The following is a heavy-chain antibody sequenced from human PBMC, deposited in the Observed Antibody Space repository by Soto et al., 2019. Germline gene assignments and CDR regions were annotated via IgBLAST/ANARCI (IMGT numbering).Heavy chain of an antibody. J-gene: IGHJ4*02. CDR1: GYTFTSYG. Sequence: ASVKVSCKASGYTFTSYGISWVRQAPGQGLEWMGWISAYNGNTNYAQKLQGRVTMTTDTSTSTAYMELRSLRSDDTAVYYCARDDSIYSDQYYYDSSGYYYFDYWGQGTLVTVSS. D-gene: IGHD3-22*01. CDR3: ARDDSIYSDQYYYDSSGYYYFDY. V-gene: IGHV1-18*01. CDR2: ISAYNGNT.